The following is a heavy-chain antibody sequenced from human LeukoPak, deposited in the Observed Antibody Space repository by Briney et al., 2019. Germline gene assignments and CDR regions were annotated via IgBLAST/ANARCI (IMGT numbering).Heavy chain of an antibody. Sequence: SETLSLTCTFSGGSVSSSSYYWGWIRQPPGKGLEWIGSISYSGTNYNNPSHKSRASILIDTSKTQFSVKLTSVTAADTAMYYCASLGTLRSWGQGTLVTVSS. CDR2: ISYSGTN. J-gene: IGHJ5*02. CDR3: ASLGTLRS. V-gene: IGHV4-39*01. D-gene: IGHD7-27*01. CDR1: GGSVSSSSYY.